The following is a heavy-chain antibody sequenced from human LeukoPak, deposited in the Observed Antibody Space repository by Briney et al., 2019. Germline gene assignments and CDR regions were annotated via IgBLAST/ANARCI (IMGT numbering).Heavy chain of an antibody. D-gene: IGHD6-19*01. Sequence: PSGTLSLTCGVSGDSISRGNYWNWVRQFPGKGLEWIGDIYQSGITNYNPSLKSRVTMSLDKSKDEFSLSLHSVTAADTAVYFCARDPRPRGGWFYFDYWGQGILVTGSS. J-gene: IGHJ4*02. CDR2: IYQSGIT. V-gene: IGHV4-4*02. CDR3: ARDPRPRGGWFYFDY. CDR1: GDSISRGNY.